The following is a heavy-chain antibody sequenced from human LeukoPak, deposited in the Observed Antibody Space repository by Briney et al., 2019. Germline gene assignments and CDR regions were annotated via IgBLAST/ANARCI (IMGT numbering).Heavy chain of an antibody. V-gene: IGHV3-21*01. CDR2: ISSSSSYI. J-gene: IGHJ4*02. D-gene: IGHD3-10*01. CDR1: GFTFSSYS. Sequence: PGGSPRLSCAASGFTFSSYSMNWVRQAPGKGLEWVSSISSSSSYIYYADSVKGRFTISRDNAKNSLYLQMNSLRAEDTAVYYCARDKIARDMVRGDYWGQGTLVTVSS. CDR3: ARDKIARDMVRGDY.